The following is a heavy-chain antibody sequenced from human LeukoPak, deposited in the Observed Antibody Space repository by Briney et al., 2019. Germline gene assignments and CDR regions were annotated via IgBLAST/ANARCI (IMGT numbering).Heavy chain of an antibody. V-gene: IGHV3-30*04. CDR1: GFIFSNYA. CDR2: IFYDGSNK. J-gene: IGHJ5*02. CDR3: LPDWFDP. Sequence: GGSLRLSCTASGFIFSNYAMHWVRQAPGKGLEWVAVIFYDGSNKYYADSVKGRFTISRDNSKNTLYLQMNNLRTEDTAVYYCLPDWFDPWGQGTLVTVSS.